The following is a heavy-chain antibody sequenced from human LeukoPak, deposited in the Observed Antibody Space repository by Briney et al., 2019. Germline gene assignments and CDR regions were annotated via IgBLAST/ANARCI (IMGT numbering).Heavy chain of an antibody. CDR3: AKDIGATVEYYFQH. J-gene: IGHJ1*01. D-gene: IGHD1-26*01. CDR1: GFTFDDYG. CDR2: ISGDGGST. Sequence: GGSLRLSCEASGFTFDDYGMSWVRQAPGKGLEWVSLISGDGGSTYYADSVKGRFTISRDNSKNSLYLQMNSLRTEDTALYYCAKDIGATVEYYFQHWGQGTLVTVSS. V-gene: IGHV3-43*02.